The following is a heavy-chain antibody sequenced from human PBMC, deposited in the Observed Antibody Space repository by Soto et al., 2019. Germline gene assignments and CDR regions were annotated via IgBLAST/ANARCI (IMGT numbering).Heavy chain of an antibody. J-gene: IGHJ4*02. V-gene: IGHV5-51*01. CDR2: IYHYQYAT. Sequence: GGSPKISCNTSGYSFTNYWFGWVRQRPGKGLERMGIIYHYQYATKYSPSVQGQVTISADKSISTAYLQRSSLKASDTAMYYCVGAIETEYSNSYNYWGQGTPVTVSS. CDR3: VGAIETEYSNSYNY. D-gene: IGHD6-13*01. CDR1: GYSFTNYW.